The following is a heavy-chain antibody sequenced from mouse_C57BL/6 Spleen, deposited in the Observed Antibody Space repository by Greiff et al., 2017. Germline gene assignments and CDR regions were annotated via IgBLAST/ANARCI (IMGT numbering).Heavy chain of an antibody. Sequence: DVMLVESGGGLVKPGGSLKLSCAASGFTFSSYTMSWVRQTPEKRLEWVATISGGGGNPSYPDSVKGRFPISIDNDQNTLYLQMSSLWSEDTALYYCARQGITTAGGAWFAYWGQGTLVTVSA. J-gene: IGHJ3*01. CDR2: ISGGGGNP. V-gene: IGHV5-9*01. CDR3: ARQGITTAGGAWFAY. CDR1: GFTFSSYT. D-gene: IGHD1-1*01.